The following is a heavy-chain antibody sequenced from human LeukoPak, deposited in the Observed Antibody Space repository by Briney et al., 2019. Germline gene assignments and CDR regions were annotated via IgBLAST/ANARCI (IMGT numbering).Heavy chain of an antibody. CDR1: GYSISSGYY. V-gene: IGHV4-38-2*02. D-gene: IGHD1-26*01. J-gene: IGHJ4*02. Sequence: SEALSLTCTVSGYSISSGYYWGWIRAPPGKGLESIGSIYHSGSTYYNPSLKSRVTISVDTSKNQFSLKLSSVTAADTAVYYCARDASGSYSSGYWGQGTLVTVSS. CDR2: IYHSGST. CDR3: ARDASGSYSSGY.